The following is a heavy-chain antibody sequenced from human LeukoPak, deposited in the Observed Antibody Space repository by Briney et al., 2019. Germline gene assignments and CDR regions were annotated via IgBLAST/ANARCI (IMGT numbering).Heavy chain of an antibody. CDR1: GFSVSGYW. D-gene: IGHD6-19*01. CDR3: ARDGKAVAGRFDY. CDR2: IKQDGSEK. V-gene: IGHV3-7*01. Sequence: GGSLRLSCAVSGFSVSGYWMTWVRQAPGKGLEWVANIKQDGSEKYYVDSVKGRFTISRDNAKNSLYLQMNSLRAEDTAVYYCARDGKAVAGRFDYWGQGTLVTVSS. J-gene: IGHJ4*02.